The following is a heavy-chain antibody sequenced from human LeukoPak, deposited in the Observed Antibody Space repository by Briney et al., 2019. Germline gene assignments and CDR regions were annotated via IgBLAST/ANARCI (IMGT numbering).Heavy chain of an antibody. CDR3: AKWGDYDILTGYYDSDY. CDR1: GFTFRNYA. D-gene: IGHD3-9*01. CDR2: VNGRDDNT. V-gene: IGHV3-23*01. Sequence: GGSLRLSCAASGFTFRNYAMSWVRQAPGKGLEWVSAVNGRDDNTYYADSVKGRFTISRDNSKNTLYLQMNSLRAEDTAVYYCAKWGDYDILTGYYDSDYWGQGTLVTVSS. J-gene: IGHJ4*02.